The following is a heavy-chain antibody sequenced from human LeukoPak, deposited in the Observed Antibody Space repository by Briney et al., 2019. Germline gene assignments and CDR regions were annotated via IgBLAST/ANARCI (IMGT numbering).Heavy chain of an antibody. V-gene: IGHV3-20*04. D-gene: IGHD3-22*01. Sequence: GGSLRLSCAASGFTFDDYGMSWVRQAPGKGLEWVSGINWNGGSTGYADSVKGRFTISRDNAKNSLYLQMNSLRAEDTALYYCARDRYYDSSGKALYYWGQGTLVTVSS. CDR3: ARDRYYDSSGKALYY. CDR1: GFTFDDYG. J-gene: IGHJ4*02. CDR2: INWNGGST.